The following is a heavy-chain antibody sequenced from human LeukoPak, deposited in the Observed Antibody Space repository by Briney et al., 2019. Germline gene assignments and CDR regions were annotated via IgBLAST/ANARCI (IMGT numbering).Heavy chain of an antibody. CDR2: ISSSGSTI. CDR3: ARHITGTTPDY. V-gene: IGHV3-11*01. D-gene: IGHD1-20*01. J-gene: IGHJ4*02. Sequence: GGALRLPLAASGFNFRDYYMSWIRQAPGKGLEWVSYISSSGSTIYYADSVKGRFTISRDNAKNSLYLQMNSLRAEDTAVYYCARHITGTTPDYWGQGTLVTVSS. CDR1: GFNFRDYY.